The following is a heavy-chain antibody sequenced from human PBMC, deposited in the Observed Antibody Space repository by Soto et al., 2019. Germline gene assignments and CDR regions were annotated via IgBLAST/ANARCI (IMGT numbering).Heavy chain of an antibody. J-gene: IGHJ3*01. Sequence: EVQVVESGGDLVQPGGSLRLSRSASGFNIRNYAMSWVRQAPGKALEWVSGISGGSDRTYYADSVKGRFNIFKDNSKNTLYLQMSSLRVEDTAVYHCEGSWTWGQGTMVTVSS. D-gene: IGHD5-12*01. CDR1: GFNIRNYA. CDR2: ISGGSDRT. CDR3: EGSWT. V-gene: IGHV3-23*04.